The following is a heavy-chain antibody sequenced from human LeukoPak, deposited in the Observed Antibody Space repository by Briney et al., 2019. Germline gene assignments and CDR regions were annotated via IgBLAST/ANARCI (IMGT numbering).Heavy chain of an antibody. Sequence: GGSLRLSCAASGFTFSSYAMHWVRQAPGKGLEWVAFISYDGSNKYYADSVKGRFTISRDNSKNTLYLQMNSLRAEDTAVYYCAAQHIVVVPAAFDYWGQGTLVTVSS. D-gene: IGHD2-2*01. J-gene: IGHJ4*02. CDR2: ISYDGSNK. V-gene: IGHV3-30-3*01. CDR3: AAQHIVVVPAAFDY. CDR1: GFTFSSYA.